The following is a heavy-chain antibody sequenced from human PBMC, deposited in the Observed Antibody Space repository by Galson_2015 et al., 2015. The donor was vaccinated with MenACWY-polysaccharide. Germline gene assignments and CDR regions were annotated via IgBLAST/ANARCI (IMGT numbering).Heavy chain of an antibody. J-gene: IGHJ3*02. CDR3: ARESSRIVFHAFDI. CDR1: GLTFRSSG. Sequence: SLRLSCAASGLTFRSSGMHWVRQVPGKGLEWVALIQNVGSPKAYADSVKGRFTISRDNSKNTLYLEMNSLRAEDTAVYYCARESSRIVFHAFDIWGQGTMVTVSS. D-gene: IGHD6-19*01. V-gene: IGHV3-33*05. CDR2: IQNVGSPK.